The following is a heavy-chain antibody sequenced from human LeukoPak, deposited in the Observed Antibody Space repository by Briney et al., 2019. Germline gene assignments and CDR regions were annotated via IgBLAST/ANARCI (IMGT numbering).Heavy chain of an antibody. J-gene: IGHJ4*02. Sequence: GGSLRLSCAASGFTFSSYAMSWVRQAPGKGLEWVSAISGSGGSTYYADSVKGRFTISRDNSKNTLYLQMNSMRAEDTAVYYCAKDFAYYDILTGYYNDPDYWGQGTLVTVSS. CDR2: ISGSGGST. D-gene: IGHD3-9*01. CDR1: GFTFSSYA. CDR3: AKDFAYYDILTGYYNDPDY. V-gene: IGHV3-23*01.